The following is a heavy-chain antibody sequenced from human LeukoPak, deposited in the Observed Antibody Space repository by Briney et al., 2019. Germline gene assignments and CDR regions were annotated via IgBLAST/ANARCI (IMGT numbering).Heavy chain of an antibody. CDR3: ARHLEMATGSPFDY. J-gene: IGHJ4*02. CDR1: GGSISSSSYY. V-gene: IGHV4-39*07. Sequence: SETLSLTCTVSGGSISSSSYYWGWIRQPPGKGLEWIGSIYYSGSTYYNPSLKSRVTISVDTSKNQFSLKLSSVTAADTAVYYCARHLEMATGSPFDYWAQGTLVTVSS. D-gene: IGHD5-24*01. CDR2: IYYSGST.